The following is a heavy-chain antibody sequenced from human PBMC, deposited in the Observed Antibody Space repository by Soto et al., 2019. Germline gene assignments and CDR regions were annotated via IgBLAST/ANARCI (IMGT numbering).Heavy chain of an antibody. CDR3: ARDPGVIYDFWSVNNYYYYGMDV. CDR2: ISAYNGNT. CDR1: GYTFTSYG. D-gene: IGHD3-3*01. V-gene: IGHV1-18*01. Sequence: ASVKGSCKVCGYTFTSYGISWVRQAPGQGLEWMGWISAYNGNTNYAQKLQGRVTMTTDTSTSTAYMELRSLRSDDTAVYYCARDPGVIYDFWSVNNYYYYGMDVCGQGPTVTDSS. J-gene: IGHJ6*02.